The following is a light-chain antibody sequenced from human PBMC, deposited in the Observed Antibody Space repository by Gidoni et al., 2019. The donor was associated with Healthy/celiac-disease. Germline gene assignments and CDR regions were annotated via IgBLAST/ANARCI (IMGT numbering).Light chain of an antibody. CDR3: QQYNNWPRT. J-gene: IGKJ1*01. V-gene: IGKV3-15*01. CDR2: GAP. Sequence: EIVMTQSPATLSVSPGERATLSCRASQSVSSNLAWDQQKPGQAPRLLLYGAPNRATGIPARFSGSGSGTEFTLTISSLQSEDFAVYYCQQYNNWPRTFGQGTKVEIK. CDR1: QSVSSN.